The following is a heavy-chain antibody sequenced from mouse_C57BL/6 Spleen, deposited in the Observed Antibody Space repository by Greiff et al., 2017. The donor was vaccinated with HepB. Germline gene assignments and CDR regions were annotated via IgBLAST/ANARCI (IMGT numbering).Heavy chain of an antibody. CDR2: IDPSDSYT. J-gene: IGHJ2*01. Sequence: QVQLQQSGAELVKPGASVKLSCKASGYTFTSYWMQWVKQRPGQGLEWIGEIDPSDSYTNYNQKFKGKATLTVDTSSSTAYMQLSSLTSEDSAVYYCARSALTTVVATGVDYWGQGTTLTVSS. CDR1: GYTFTSYW. D-gene: IGHD1-1*01. CDR3: ARSALTTVVATGVDY. V-gene: IGHV1-50*01.